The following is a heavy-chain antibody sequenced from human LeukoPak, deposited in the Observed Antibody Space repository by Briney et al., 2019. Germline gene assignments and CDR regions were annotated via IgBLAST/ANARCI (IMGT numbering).Heavy chain of an antibody. J-gene: IGHJ2*01. CDR1: GYSFTSYW. Sequence: GESLKISCKGYGYSFTSYWIGWVRQMPGKGLEWMGIIYPGDSDAKYSPSFQGQVTISVDNSISTAYLQWSGLKASDTAMYYCASVTPGGYSYTGDYWYFDLWGRGTLVTVSS. CDR2: IYPGDSDA. D-gene: IGHD5-18*01. V-gene: IGHV5-51*01. CDR3: ASVTPGGYSYTGDYWYFDL.